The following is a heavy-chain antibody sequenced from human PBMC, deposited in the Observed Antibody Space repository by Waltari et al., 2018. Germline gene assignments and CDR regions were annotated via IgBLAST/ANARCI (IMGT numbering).Heavy chain of an antibody. CDR1: GGSFSSYW. Sequence: QVQLQESGPGLVKPSETLSLTCAVSGGSFSSYWWSWIRQAPGKGLEWIGEINGNSGSTNYNPSLKSRVTISKDASKNQFSLKLSSVTAADTAVYYCARGGTYPRFDVWGPGVLVTVSS. V-gene: IGHV4-59*12. J-gene: IGHJ5*02. CDR2: INGNSGST. D-gene: IGHD1-1*01. CDR3: ARGGTYPRFDV.